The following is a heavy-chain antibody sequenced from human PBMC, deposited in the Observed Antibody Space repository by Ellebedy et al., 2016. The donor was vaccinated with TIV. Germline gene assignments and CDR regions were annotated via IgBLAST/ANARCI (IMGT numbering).Heavy chain of an antibody. V-gene: IGHV3-53*04. CDR2: IYSGGST. J-gene: IGHJ4*02. Sequence: GESLKISCEASGFTVSASYLSWVRQAPGTGLEWVSTIYSGGSTNYADSVKGRFTISRHSSKNMLYLQMNALRLEDTAVYYCASPGYYGPFDHWGRGTLVTVSS. CDR1: GFTVSASY. CDR3: ASPGYYGPFDH. D-gene: IGHD3-3*01.